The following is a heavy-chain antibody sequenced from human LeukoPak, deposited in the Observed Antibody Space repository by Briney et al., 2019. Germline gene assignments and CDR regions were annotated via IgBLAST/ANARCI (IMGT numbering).Heavy chain of an antibody. CDR3: XXXKTRGLGYSYSKSGNYFDY. D-gene: IGHD5-18*01. V-gene: IGHV4-4*02. Sequence: SGTLSLTCAVSGGSISSSNWWSWVRQPPGKGLEWIGEIYHSGSTNYNPSLKSRVTISVDKSKNQFSLKLSSVTAADTAVYYXXXXKTRGLGYSYSKSGNYFDYWGQGTLVTVSS. CDR2: IYHSGST. J-gene: IGHJ4*02. CDR1: GGSISSSNW.